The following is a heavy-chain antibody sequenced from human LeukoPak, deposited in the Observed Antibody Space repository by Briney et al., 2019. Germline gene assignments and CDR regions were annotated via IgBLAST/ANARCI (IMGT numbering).Heavy chain of an antibody. V-gene: IGHV4-59*12. J-gene: IGHJ4*02. CDR2: IYYSGST. D-gene: IGHD1-26*01. CDR1: GGSISSYY. CDR3: ARDSGSSDY. Sequence: SETLSLTCTVSGGSISSYYWSWIRQPPGKGLEWIGYIYYSGSTYYNPSLKSRVTISVDTSKNQFSLKLSSVTAADTAVYYRARDSGSSDYWGQGTLVTVSS.